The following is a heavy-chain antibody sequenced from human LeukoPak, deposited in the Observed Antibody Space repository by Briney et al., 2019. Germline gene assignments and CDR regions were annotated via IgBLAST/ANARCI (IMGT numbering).Heavy chain of an antibody. Sequence: PGRSLRLSCAASGFTVSSNYMSWVRQAPGKGLEWVSVIYSAGSTYYADSVKGRFTISRDNSKNTLYLQMISLRADDTAVYYCARANPEYSYGQAYYGMDVWGQGTTVTVSS. CDR2: IYSAGST. CDR1: GFTVSSNY. V-gene: IGHV3-53*01. D-gene: IGHD5-18*01. J-gene: IGHJ6*02. CDR3: ARANPEYSYGQAYYGMDV.